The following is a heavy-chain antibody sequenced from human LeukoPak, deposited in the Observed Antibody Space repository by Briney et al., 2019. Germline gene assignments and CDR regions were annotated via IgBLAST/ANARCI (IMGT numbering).Heavy chain of an antibody. CDR1: GGSFSSYY. Sequence: PSETLSLTCAVYGGSFSSYYWGWIRQPPGKGLEWIGSIYYSGSTYYNPSLKSRVTISVDTSKNQFSLKLSSVTAADTAVYYCARIYGDYFSRFDAFDIWGQGTMVTVSS. J-gene: IGHJ3*02. CDR2: IYYSGST. V-gene: IGHV4-39*01. D-gene: IGHD4-17*01. CDR3: ARIYGDYFSRFDAFDI.